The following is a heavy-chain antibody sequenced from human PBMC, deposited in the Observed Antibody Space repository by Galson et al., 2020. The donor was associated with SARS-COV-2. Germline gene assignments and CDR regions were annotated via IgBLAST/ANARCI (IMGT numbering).Heavy chain of an antibody. D-gene: IGHD3-3*01. Sequence: GESLKISCAASGFTFSNFWVTWVRQAPGKGLEWVANIKQDGSVKNYVAAVKGRFTISRDNAKDSVYLQINSLRGDDTAVYYCAIIGPSDGFDIWGQGTMVTVSS. V-gene: IGHV3-7*01. CDR2: IKQDGSVK. CDR1: GFTFSNFW. J-gene: IGHJ3*02. CDR3: AIIGPSDGFDI.